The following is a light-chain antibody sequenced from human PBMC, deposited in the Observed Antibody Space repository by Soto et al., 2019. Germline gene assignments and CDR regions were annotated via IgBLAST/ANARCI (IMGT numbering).Light chain of an antibody. V-gene: IGLV1-51*01. CDR3: GTWYSSLSGWV. CDR1: SSNIGNNY. J-gene: IGLJ3*02. Sequence: QSVLTQPPSVSAAPGQKVTISCSGSSSNIGNNYVSWYQQLPGTAPKVLIYDNNKRPSGIPDRFSGSKSGTSATLGITGLQTGDEADYYCGTWYSSLSGWVFGGGTKLTLL. CDR2: DNN.